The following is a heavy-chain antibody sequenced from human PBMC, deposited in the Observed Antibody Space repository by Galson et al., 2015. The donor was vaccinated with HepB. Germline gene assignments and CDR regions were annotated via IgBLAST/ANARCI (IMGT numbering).Heavy chain of an antibody. CDR2: INAGNGNT. Sequence: SVKVSCKASGDTFSYYAIHWVRQAPGQRLEYMGWINAGNGNTKYSQEFQGRVTITRDTFASTAYMELTSLRSEDAAVYYCARELVGTTFFDYWGQGTLATVSS. J-gene: IGHJ4*02. V-gene: IGHV1-3*01. D-gene: IGHD1-26*01. CDR3: ARELVGTTFFDY. CDR1: GDTFSYYA.